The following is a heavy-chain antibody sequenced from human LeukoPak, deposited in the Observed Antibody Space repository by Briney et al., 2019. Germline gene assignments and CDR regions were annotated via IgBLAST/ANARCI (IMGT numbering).Heavy chain of an antibody. CDR3: AREGWLQFGVQVDY. CDR1: GFTFSSYS. J-gene: IGHJ4*02. CDR2: ISSSSSYI. D-gene: IGHD5-24*01. V-gene: IGHV3-21*01. Sequence: GGSLRLSCAASGFTFSSYSMNWARQAPGKGLEWVSSISSSSSYIYYADSVKGRFTISRDNAKNSLYLQMNSLRAEDTAVYYCAREGWLQFGVQVDYWGQGTLVTVSS.